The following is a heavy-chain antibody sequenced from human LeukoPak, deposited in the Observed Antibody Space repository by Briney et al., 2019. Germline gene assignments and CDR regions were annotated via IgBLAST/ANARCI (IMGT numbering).Heavy chain of an antibody. CDR2: IYPIDPDT. CDR3: AGRRISLFGFFLGSGTFDL. J-gene: IGHJ3*01. V-gene: IGHV5-51*01. D-gene: IGHD3-3*01. CDR1: HYTFTNYW. Sequence: GESLQISCNGSHYTFTNYWIGWVRQVPGRGLEWMGIIYPIDPDTKYSPSFQGQVTISADRSINTAYLQWTSLQASDTGIYYCAGRRISLFGFFLGSGTFDLWGQGTLVTVSS.